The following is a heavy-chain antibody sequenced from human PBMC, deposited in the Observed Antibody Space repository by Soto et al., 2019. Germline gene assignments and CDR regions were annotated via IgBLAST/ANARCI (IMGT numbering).Heavy chain of an antibody. CDR3: ARSGARPGDYYYGMVV. Sequence: QVRLVQSGAEVKKPGSSVKVSCKASGGTFSSYGVSWVRQAPGQGLEWMGGIIPIFGTANHAQKFQGRVTMTADESTSTAYMELSSLRSEDTAVYYCARSGARPGDYYYGMVVWGQGTTVTVSS. CDR1: GGTFSSYG. V-gene: IGHV1-69*12. J-gene: IGHJ6*02. CDR2: IIPIFGTA. D-gene: IGHD3-10*01.